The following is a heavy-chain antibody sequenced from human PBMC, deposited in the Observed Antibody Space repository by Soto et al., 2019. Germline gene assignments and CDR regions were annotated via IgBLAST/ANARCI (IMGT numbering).Heavy chain of an antibody. Sequence: GGSLRLSCAASGFTFSTFAMSWVRQAPGRGLEWVSSITGKGDTTFYPDSVKGRFTISRDNSKDTLFLQMNNLRVDDTAVYYCAKDRPNYFGSGGLYYKPRGDYWGQGILVTVSS. V-gene: IGHV3-23*01. J-gene: IGHJ4*02. CDR3: AKDRPNYFGSGGLYYKPRGDY. CDR1: GFTFSTFA. D-gene: IGHD3-10*01. CDR2: ITGKGDTT.